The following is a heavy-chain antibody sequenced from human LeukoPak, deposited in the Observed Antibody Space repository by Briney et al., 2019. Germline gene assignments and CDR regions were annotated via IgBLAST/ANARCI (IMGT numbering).Heavy chain of an antibody. CDR2: IIPLFGTA. Sequence: SVKVSCKASGGTFSSYAISWVRRAPGQGLEWMGGIIPLFGTANYAQKFQGRVTITTDESTSTAYMELSRLRSEDTAVYYCARDNGYCSGGSCYLLDDRGQGTLVTV. D-gene: IGHD2-15*01. J-gene: IGHJ4*02. CDR3: ARDNGYCSGGSCYLLDD. CDR1: GGTFSSYA. V-gene: IGHV1-69*05.